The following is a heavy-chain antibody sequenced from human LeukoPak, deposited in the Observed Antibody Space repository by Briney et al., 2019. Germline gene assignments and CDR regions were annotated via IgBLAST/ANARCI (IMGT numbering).Heavy chain of an antibody. CDR1: GFTFSDYY. CDR2: ISSSGNTI. J-gene: IGHJ4*01. CDR3: ARSNGWYSSDYFDY. Sequence: PGGSLRLSCAASGFTFSDYYMTWIRQAPGKGLEWVSFISSSGNTIYYADSVKGRFTISRDNAKNSLYLRMNSLRAEDTAVYYCARSNGWYSSDYFDYWGRGTLVTVSS. D-gene: IGHD6-19*01. V-gene: IGHV3-11*04.